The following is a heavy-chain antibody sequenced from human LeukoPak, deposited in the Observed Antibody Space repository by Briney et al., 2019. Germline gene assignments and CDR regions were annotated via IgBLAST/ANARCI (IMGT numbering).Heavy chain of an antibody. D-gene: IGHD2-2*01. CDR2: INPNSGGT. Sequence: ASVKVSCKASGYTFTSYYMHWVRQAPGQGLEWMGWINPNSGGTNYAQKFQGRVTMTRDTSISTAYMELSRLRSDDTAVYYCARGILAVVVGTDYWGQGTLVTVSS. CDR3: ARGILAVVVGTDY. CDR1: GYTFTSYY. V-gene: IGHV1-2*02. J-gene: IGHJ4*02.